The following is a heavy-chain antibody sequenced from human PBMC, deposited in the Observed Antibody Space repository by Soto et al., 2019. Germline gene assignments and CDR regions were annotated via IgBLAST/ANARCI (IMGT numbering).Heavy chain of an antibody. Sequence: QVQLVQSGAEVKKPGSSVKVSCKASGGNFSTHAISWVRQAPGQGLVWMGGIIPMFNTTISAQKFQGRVTIAAEECTSTAYVDLGSLRSEAMAVYCCARDAYDSGSLEYWGQGTLVTVSS. CDR3: ARDAYDSGSLEY. CDR1: GGNFSTHA. CDR2: IIPMFNTT. D-gene: IGHD3-22*01. J-gene: IGHJ4*02. V-gene: IGHV1-69*01.